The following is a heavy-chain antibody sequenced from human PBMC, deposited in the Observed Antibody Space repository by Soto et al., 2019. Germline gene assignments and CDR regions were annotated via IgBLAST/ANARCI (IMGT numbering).Heavy chain of an antibody. CDR1: GFNFSSYA. Sequence: GGSLSLSCAASGFNFSSYAMSWVRQDPGKGLEWVSAISGSGGSTYYADSVKGRFTISRDNSKNTLYLQMNSLRAEDTAVYYCAKDRPDYDFWSGYYYYYYGMDVWVQGTTVTVSS. CDR2: ISGSGGST. V-gene: IGHV3-23*01. CDR3: AKDRPDYDFWSGYYYYYYGMDV. D-gene: IGHD3-3*01. J-gene: IGHJ6*02.